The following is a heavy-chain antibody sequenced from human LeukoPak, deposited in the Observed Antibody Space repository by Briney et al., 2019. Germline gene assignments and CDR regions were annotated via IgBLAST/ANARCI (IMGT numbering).Heavy chain of an antibody. CDR2: IIPIFGTA. J-gene: IGHJ3*02. CDR3: ARKSYCSSTSCYRSAFDI. Sequence: SVKVSCKASGGTFSSYAISWVRQAPEQGLEWMGGIIPIFGTANYAQKFQGRVTITTDESTSTAYMELSSLRSEDTAVYYCARKSYCSSTSCYRSAFDIWGQGTMVTVSS. D-gene: IGHD2-2*01. CDR1: GGTFSSYA. V-gene: IGHV1-69*05.